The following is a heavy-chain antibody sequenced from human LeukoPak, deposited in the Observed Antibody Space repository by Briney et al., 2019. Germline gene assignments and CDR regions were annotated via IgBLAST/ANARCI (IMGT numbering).Heavy chain of an antibody. D-gene: IGHD2-2*01. V-gene: IGHV3-23*01. J-gene: IGHJ2*01. CDR1: GGSTFRKYD. CDR3: AKDPLEYGPGYFDL. Sequence: PGGSLRLSCAASGGSTFRKYDLNWVRQAPGKGLEWVSLMSSGGTTYYAESVRGRFTISRDNSKNTLYLQMNSLRAEDTAVYYCAKDPLEYGPGYFDLWGRGTLVTVSS. CDR2: MSSGGTT.